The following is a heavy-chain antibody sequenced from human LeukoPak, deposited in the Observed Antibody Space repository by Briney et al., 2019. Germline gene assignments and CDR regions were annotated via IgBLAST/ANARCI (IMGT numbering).Heavy chain of an antibody. V-gene: IGHV3-7*05. CDR1: GFTFSTYW. D-gene: IGHD3-10*01. J-gene: IGHJ2*01. CDR3: ARDHFGQNDWYFDL. Sequence: GGSLRLSCAASGFTFSTYWMSWVRQAPGKGLEWVANIKQDGSEKYYVDSVKGRFTISRDNAKNSLYLQMNSLRAEDTALYYCARDHFGQNDWYFDLWGRGTLVTVSS. CDR2: IKQDGSEK.